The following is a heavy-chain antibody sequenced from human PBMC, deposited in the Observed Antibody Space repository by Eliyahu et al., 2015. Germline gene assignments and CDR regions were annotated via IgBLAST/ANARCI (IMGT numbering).Heavy chain of an antibody. J-gene: IGHJ4*02. CDR1: GFTXXGSA. CDR3: ATVLGPDYFDY. CDR2: IRSTANSYAT. D-gene: IGHD4-11*01. V-gene: IGHV3-73*02. Sequence: EVQLVESGGGLVQPGGSLXLSCAASGFTXXGSAMHXVRQASGKGLEWVGRIRSTANSYATIYAASVKGRFTISRDDSKNTAYLQMNSLKTEDTGVYYCATVLGPDYFDYWGQGTLVTVSS.